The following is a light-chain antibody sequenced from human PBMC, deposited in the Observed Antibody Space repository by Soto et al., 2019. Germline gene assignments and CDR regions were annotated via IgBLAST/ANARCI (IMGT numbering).Light chain of an antibody. J-gene: IGKJ2*01. CDR3: QQGHNRPLT. CDR2: SAS. V-gene: IGKV3-15*01. CDR1: QSISSE. Sequence: EIVMTQSPATLSVSPGERATLSCRASQSISSELAWYQQKPGQPPRLLIYSASTRATGVPARFTGSGSGSEFTLTISGLQSEDFADYYCQQGHNRPLTFGQGTRLEI.